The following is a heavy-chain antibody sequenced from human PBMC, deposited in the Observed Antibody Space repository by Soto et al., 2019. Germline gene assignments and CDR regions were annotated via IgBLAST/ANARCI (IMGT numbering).Heavy chain of an antibody. CDR2: ISSDGGVA. Sequence: EVQLVESGGDLLQPGGSLRLSCAASGFTFSNHWIHWVRQAPGKGMVWVSRISSDGGVATYADSVKGRFTISRDNAKNTPYLQMNSLRAEDTAVYYCASAVANTRNGLDIWGQGTMVTVSS. CDR1: GFTFSNHW. D-gene: IGHD5-12*01. CDR3: ASAVANTRNGLDI. J-gene: IGHJ3*02. V-gene: IGHV3-74*01.